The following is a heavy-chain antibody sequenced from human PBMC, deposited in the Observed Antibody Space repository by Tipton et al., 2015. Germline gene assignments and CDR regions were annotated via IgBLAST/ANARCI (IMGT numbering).Heavy chain of an antibody. CDR3: AREALSHGAFDY. D-gene: IGHD4/OR15-4a*01. J-gene: IGHJ4*02. CDR2: IWYDGSNK. V-gene: IGHV3-33*01. Sequence: RSLRISCAASGFTFSSYGMHWVRQAPGKGLEWVATIWYDGSNKNYADSVKGRFTISRDNPKNTLYLQMNSLRTEGTAVYYCAREALSHGAFDYWGQGTLVTVSS. CDR1: GFTFSSYG.